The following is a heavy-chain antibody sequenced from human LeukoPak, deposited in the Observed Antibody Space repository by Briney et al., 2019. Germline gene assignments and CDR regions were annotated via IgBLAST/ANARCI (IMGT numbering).Heavy chain of an antibody. D-gene: IGHD6-6*01. J-gene: IGHJ4*02. Sequence: SETLSLTCTVSGGSISSYYWSWIRQPPGKGLEWIGYIYYSGSTNYNTSLKSRVTISVDTSKNQFSLKLSSVTAADTAVYYCAREPGIAARRKGFDYWGQGTLVTVSS. CDR2: IYYSGST. V-gene: IGHV4-59*12. CDR1: GGSISSYY. CDR3: AREPGIAARRKGFDY.